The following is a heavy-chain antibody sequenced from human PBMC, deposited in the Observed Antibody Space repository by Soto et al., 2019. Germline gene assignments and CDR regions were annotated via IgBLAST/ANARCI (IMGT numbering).Heavy chain of an antibody. CDR2: INHSGDT. V-gene: IGHV4-34*01. CDR1: GGSFRGYW. D-gene: IGHD3-10*01. CDR3: ARVRRRIIMASNYYKVMDV. J-gene: IGHJ6*02. Sequence: SETLSLTCAVYGGSFRGYWWSWIRQPPGKGLEWIAEINHSGDTNYNPSLESRIIMSVDTSKNQFSLNLRSVTAADTAVYYCARVRRRIIMASNYYKVMDVWGRWTTV.